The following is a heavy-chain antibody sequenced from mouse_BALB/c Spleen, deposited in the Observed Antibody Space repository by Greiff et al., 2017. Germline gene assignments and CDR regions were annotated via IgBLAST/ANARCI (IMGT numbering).Heavy chain of an antibody. V-gene: IGHV14-4*02. CDR2: IDPENGDT. D-gene: IGHD1-1*01. CDR1: GFNIKDYY. J-gene: IGHJ4*01. Sequence: DVKLVESGAELVRSGASVKLSCTASGFNIKDYYMHWVKQRPEQGLEWIGWIDPENGDTEYAPKFQGKATMTADTSSNTAYLQLSSLTSEDTAVYYCNALTTVVAKYYAMDYWGQGTSVTVSS. CDR3: NALTTVVAKYYAMDY.